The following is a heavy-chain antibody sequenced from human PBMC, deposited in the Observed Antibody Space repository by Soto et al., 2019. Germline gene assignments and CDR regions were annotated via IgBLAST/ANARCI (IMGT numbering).Heavy chain of an antibody. V-gene: IGHV5-51*01. Sequence: GESQKISCKAIGYTFTNYWIGWVRQTPGKGLEWMGIIFPGDSDTRYNPSFEGQATVSADESISTAYLQWNTLKASDTAMYYCVRPNFGALTHFDFWGQGTLVTVSS. CDR3: VRPNFGALTHFDF. CDR2: IFPGDSDT. D-gene: IGHD3-16*01. J-gene: IGHJ4*02. CDR1: GYTFTNYW.